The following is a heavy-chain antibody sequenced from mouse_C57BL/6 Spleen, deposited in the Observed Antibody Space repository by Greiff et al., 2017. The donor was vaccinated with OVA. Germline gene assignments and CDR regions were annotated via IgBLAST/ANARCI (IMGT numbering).Heavy chain of an antibody. J-gene: IGHJ2*01. CDR3: ARDYYGSSLDY. D-gene: IGHD1-1*01. Sequence: QVHVKQSGPELVKPGASVKISCKASGYAFSSSWMNWVKQRPGKGLEWIGRIYPGDGDTNYNGKFKGKATLTADKSSSTAYMQLSSLTPEDSAVYFCARDYYGSSLDYWGQGTTLTVSS. CDR2: IYPGDGDT. V-gene: IGHV1-82*01. CDR1: GYAFSSSW.